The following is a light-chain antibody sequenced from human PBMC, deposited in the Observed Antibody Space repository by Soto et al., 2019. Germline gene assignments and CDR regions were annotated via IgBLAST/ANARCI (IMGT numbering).Light chain of an antibody. J-gene: IGKJ4*01. Sequence: EIVLTQSPATLSLSPGERATLSYGASQSVSSNYLDWYQQKPGLAPRLLIYDASSRATGIPDRFSGSGSGTDFTLTISRLEPEDFAVYYCQQYGSAPLTFGGGTKVEIK. CDR3: QQYGSAPLT. V-gene: IGKV3D-20*01. CDR2: DAS. CDR1: QSVSSNY.